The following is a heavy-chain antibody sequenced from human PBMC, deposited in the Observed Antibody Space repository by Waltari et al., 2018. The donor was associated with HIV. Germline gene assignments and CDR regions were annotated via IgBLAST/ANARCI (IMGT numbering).Heavy chain of an antibody. CDR3: ARGLTAILPGGY. D-gene: IGHD5-18*01. CDR1: GYTFTSYD. J-gene: IGHJ4*02. V-gene: IGHV1-8*01. Sequence: QVQLLQSGAAVKKPGASVKVSCRASGYTFTSYDINWVRQATGQGLEWMGWMNPNSGNTGYEQKFQGRVTMTRNTSISTAYMELSSLRSEDTAVYYCARGLTAILPGGYWGQGTLVTVSS. CDR2: MNPNSGNT.